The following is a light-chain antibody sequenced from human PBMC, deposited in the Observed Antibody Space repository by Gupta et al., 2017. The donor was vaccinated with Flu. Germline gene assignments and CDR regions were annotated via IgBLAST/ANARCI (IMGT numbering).Light chain of an antibody. CDR3: QQSHRTPVT. CDR1: QSISKF. J-gene: IGKJ4*01. CDR2: AGS. Sequence: DIQLTQSPSSLSASVGDRVTITCRASQSISKFLDWYHQKPGKAPKLLIYAGSTLQSGVPSRFSGSGFGTDFTLTIAKLQPEDFATYYCQQSHRTPVTFGGGTKVEIK. V-gene: IGKV1-39*01.